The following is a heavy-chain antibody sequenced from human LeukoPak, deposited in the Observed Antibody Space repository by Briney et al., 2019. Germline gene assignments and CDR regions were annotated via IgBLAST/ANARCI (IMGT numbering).Heavy chain of an antibody. Sequence: GGSLRLSCAASGFTFGDYGMSWVRQAPGKGLEWVSYISSSGSTIYYADSVKGRFTISRDNAKNSLYLQMNSLRAEDTAVYYCAELGITMIGGVWGKGTTVTISS. J-gene: IGHJ6*04. V-gene: IGHV3-48*03. CDR2: ISSSGSTI. CDR1: GFTFGDYG. CDR3: AELGITMIGGV. D-gene: IGHD3-10*02.